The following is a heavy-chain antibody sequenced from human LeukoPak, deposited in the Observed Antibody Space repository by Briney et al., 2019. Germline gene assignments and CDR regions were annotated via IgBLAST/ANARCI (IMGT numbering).Heavy chain of an antibody. D-gene: IGHD3-10*01. V-gene: IGHV3-7*01. CDR1: GFMFSNFW. CDR3: AKDSPRYGSGSYCNFDY. Sequence: GGSLRLSCAASGFMFSNFWMSWVRQAPGKGLEWVANINQDGGENYYVDSVKGRFTISRDNSKNTLYLQMNSLRAEDTAVYYCAKDSPRYGSGSYCNFDYWGQGTLVTVSS. J-gene: IGHJ4*02. CDR2: INQDGGEN.